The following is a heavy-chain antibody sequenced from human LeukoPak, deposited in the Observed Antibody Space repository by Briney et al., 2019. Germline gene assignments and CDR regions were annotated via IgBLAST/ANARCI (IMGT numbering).Heavy chain of an antibody. D-gene: IGHD2-8*01. CDR2: INRGSSII. CDR3: TRRAPTGVTAGRFDP. J-gene: IGHJ5*02. CDR1: GFIFSTYE. V-gene: IGHV3-48*03. Sequence: GGSLRLSCAGSGFIFSTYEMAWVRQAPGKGLEWVSYINRGSSIIYYADSVKGRFTISRDDADSSLYLQMNSLRVEDTAVYYCTRRAPTGVTAGRFDPWGQGTLVSVSS.